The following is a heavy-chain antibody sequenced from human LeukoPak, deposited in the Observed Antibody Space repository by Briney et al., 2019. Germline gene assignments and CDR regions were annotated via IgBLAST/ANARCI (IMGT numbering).Heavy chain of an antibody. CDR3: ARAVPNYDLPYYFDY. CDR1: GYTFTSYG. D-gene: IGHD3-3*01. V-gene: IGHV1-2*02. Sequence: ASVKVSCKASGYTFTSYGISWVRQAPGQGLEWMGWINPNSGGTNYAQKFQGRVTMTRDTSISTAYMEQSRLRSDDTAVYYCARAVPNYDLPYYFDYWGQGTLVTVSS. CDR2: INPNSGGT. J-gene: IGHJ4*02.